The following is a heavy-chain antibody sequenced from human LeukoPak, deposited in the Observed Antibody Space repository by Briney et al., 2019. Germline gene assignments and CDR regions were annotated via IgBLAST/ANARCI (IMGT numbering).Heavy chain of an antibody. CDR3: ARVGGYGVFDY. CDR2: IIPIFGTA. Sequence: SVKVSCKASGGTFSSYAISWVRQAPGQGLEWMGGIIPIFGTANYAQRFRGRVTITADESTSTAYMELSSLRSEDTAVYYCARVGGYGVFDYWGQGTLVTVSS. J-gene: IGHJ4*02. CDR1: GGTFSSYA. D-gene: IGHD5-12*01. V-gene: IGHV1-69*13.